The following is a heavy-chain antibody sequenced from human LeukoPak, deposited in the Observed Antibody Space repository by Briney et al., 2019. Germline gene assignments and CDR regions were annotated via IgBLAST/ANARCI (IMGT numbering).Heavy chain of an antibody. CDR2: ISGSGGST. Sequence: GGSLRLSCAASGFTFSSYAMSWVRQAPGKGLEWVSAISGSGGSTYYADSVKGRFTISRDNSKNMVYLEMKSLRVEDTAVYYCAKDPSLVILRYFDYWGQGILVTVSS. V-gene: IGHV3-23*01. J-gene: IGHJ4*02. D-gene: IGHD2/OR15-2a*01. CDR1: GFTFSSYA. CDR3: AKDPSLVILRYFDY.